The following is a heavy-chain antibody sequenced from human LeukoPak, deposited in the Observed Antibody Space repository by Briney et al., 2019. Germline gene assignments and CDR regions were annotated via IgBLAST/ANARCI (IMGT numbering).Heavy chain of an antibody. CDR1: GYTFTGYY. Sequence: ASVTVSCKASGYTFTGYYMHWVRQAPGQGLEWMGRINPNSGGTNYAQKFQGRVTMTRDTSIGTAYMELSRLRSDDTAVYYCARGPYGDYPEDYWGQGTLVTVSS. CDR3: ARGPYGDYPEDY. CDR2: INPNSGGT. J-gene: IGHJ4*02. V-gene: IGHV1-2*06. D-gene: IGHD4-17*01.